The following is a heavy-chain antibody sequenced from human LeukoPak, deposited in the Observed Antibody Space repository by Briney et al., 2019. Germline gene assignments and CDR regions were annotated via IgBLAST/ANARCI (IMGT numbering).Heavy chain of an antibody. J-gene: IGHJ5*02. D-gene: IGHD6-6*01. CDR1: GGTFSSYA. CDR2: IIPIFGAA. Sequence: SVKVSCKASGGTFSSYAISWVRQAPGQGLEWMGGIIPIFGAANYAQKFQGRVTITTDESTSTAYMELSSLRSEDTAVYYCARLIVGSSSTGWFDPWGQGTLVTVSS. V-gene: IGHV1-69*05. CDR3: ARLIVGSSSTGWFDP.